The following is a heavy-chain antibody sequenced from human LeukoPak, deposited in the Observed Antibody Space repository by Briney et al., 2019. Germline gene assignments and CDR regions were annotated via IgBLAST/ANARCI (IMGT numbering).Heavy chain of an antibody. J-gene: IGHJ4*02. CDR2: ISSSGTTI. D-gene: IGHD5/OR15-5a*01. CDR1: GFTFSDYY. V-gene: IGHV3-11*04. Sequence: GGSLRLSCAASGFTFSDYYMSWIRQAPGKGLEWVSYISSSGTTIYYADSVKGRFTISRDNAKNTLYLQMNSLRAEDTAVYYCASRRSTSFDYWGQGTLVTVSS. CDR3: ASRRSTSFDY.